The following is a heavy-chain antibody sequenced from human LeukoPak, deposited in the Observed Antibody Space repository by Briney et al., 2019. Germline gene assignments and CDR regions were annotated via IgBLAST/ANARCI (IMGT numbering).Heavy chain of an antibody. CDR2: IYYSGIT. CDR3: ARYQFDSSGSHHDAFDI. J-gene: IGHJ3*02. V-gene: IGHV4-59*01. CDR1: GGSSSSYY. D-gene: IGHD3-22*01. Sequence: SETLSLTCTVSGGSSSSYYWRWIRQPPGKGREWIGYIYYSGITNYNPSLKSRVTISVDTSKNQFSLKLSSVTAADTAVYYCARYQFDSSGSHHDAFDIWGQGTMVTVSS.